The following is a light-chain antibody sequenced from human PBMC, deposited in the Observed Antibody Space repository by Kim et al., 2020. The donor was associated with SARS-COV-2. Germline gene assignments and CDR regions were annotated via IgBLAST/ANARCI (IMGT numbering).Light chain of an antibody. J-gene: IGLJ3*02. CDR2: AVT. CDR1: SMDVGGYNY. V-gene: IGLV2-11*02. CDR3: SSYADSSSLL. Sequence: GQSITISCAGTSMDVGGYNYVSWYQLHPGKAPKLMIYAVTERPSGVPDRFSGSKSGNTAFLTISGLQAEDEADYYCSSYADSSSLLFGGGTQLTVL.